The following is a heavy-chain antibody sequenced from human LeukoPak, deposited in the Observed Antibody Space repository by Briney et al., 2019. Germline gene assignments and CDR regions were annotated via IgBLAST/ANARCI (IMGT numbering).Heavy chain of an antibody. CDR3: AREYCGGDCYASGPVKDAFDI. CDR1: GFTFSSYW. D-gene: IGHD2-21*02. Sequence: GGSLRLSCAASGFTFSSYWMSWVRQAPGRGLEWVANIKQDGSEKYYVDSVKGRFTISRDNAKNSLYLQMNSLRAEDTAVYYCAREYCGGDCYASGPVKDAFDIWGQGTMVTVSS. V-gene: IGHV3-7*01. J-gene: IGHJ3*02. CDR2: IKQDGSEK.